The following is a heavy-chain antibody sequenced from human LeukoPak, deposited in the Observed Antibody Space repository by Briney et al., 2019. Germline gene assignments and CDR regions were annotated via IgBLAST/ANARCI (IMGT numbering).Heavy chain of an antibody. CDR1: GFTFSSYE. J-gene: IGHJ5*02. CDR2: ISSSGSTI. CDR3: ARGCSGGSCYTGLTILLTHPNWFDP. D-gene: IGHD2-15*01. V-gene: IGHV3-48*03. Sequence: GGSLRLSCAASGFTFSSYEMNWVRQAPGKGLEWVSYISSSGSTIYYADSVKGRFTISRDNAKNSLYLQMNSLRAEDTAVYYCARGCSGGSCYTGLTILLTHPNWFDPWGQGTLVTVSS.